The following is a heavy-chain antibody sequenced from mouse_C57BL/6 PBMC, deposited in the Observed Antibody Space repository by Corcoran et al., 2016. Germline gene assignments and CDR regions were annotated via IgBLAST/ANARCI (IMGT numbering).Heavy chain of an antibody. J-gene: IGHJ2*01. V-gene: IGHV1-26*01. CDR3: ARGQLRLDY. D-gene: IGHD3-2*02. CDR2: INPNNGGN. Sequence: EVQLQQPGPEQVKPGASATISCKAAGYTFTEYYMNWVKLSHGKGVVGIGDINPNNGGNSYNQKFKGKATLTVDKSSSTAYMELRSLTSEDSAVYDCARGQLRLDYWGQGTTLTVSS. CDR1: GYTFTEYY.